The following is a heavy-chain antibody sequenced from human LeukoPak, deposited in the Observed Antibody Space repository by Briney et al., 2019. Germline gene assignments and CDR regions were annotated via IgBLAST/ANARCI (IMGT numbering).Heavy chain of an antibody. CDR3: ARLSIIGFDY. D-gene: IGHD3-10*01. CDR2: IYYSGST. CDR1: GGSISSYY. V-gene: IGHV4-59*08. Sequence: TSETLSLTCTVSGGSISSYYWSWIRQPPGKGLEWIGYIYYSGSTNYNPSLKSRVTISVDTSKNQFSLKLSSVTAADTAVYYCARLSIIGFDYWGQGTLVTVSS. J-gene: IGHJ4*02.